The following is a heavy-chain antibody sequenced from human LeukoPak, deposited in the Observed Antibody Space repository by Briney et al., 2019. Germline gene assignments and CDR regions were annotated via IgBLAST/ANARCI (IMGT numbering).Heavy chain of an antibody. CDR2: IKQDGSEK. D-gene: IGHD3-16*02. CDR1: GFTFSSYW. Sequence: GGSLRLSCAASGFTFSSYWMSWVRQTPGKGLEWVANIKQDGSEKYYVDSVKGRFTISRDNAKNSLYLQMNSLRAEDTAVYYCARSNYVWGSYRHEYYFDYWGQGTLVTVSS. J-gene: IGHJ4*02. V-gene: IGHV3-7*04. CDR3: ARSNYVWGSYRHEYYFDY.